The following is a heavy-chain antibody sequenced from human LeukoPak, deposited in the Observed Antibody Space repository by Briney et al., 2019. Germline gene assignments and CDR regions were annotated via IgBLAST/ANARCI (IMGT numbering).Heavy chain of an antibody. Sequence: PGGSLRLSCAASGFTFSAYAVNWVRQAPGKGLEWVSYISGSSGTIYYADSVKGRFTISRDNANNSLFLQMNSLRAEDTAVYYCVNNYDILTGLGAFDIWGQGTMVTVSS. CDR3: VNNYDILTGLGAFDI. J-gene: IGHJ3*02. V-gene: IGHV3-48*01. D-gene: IGHD3-9*01. CDR1: GFTFSAYA. CDR2: ISGSSGTI.